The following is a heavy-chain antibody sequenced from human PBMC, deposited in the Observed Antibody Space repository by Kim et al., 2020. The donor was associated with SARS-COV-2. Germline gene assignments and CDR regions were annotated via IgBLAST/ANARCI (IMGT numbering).Heavy chain of an antibody. CDR2: ISSDGSST. V-gene: IGHV3-74*01. J-gene: IGHJ5*02. Sequence: GGSLRLSCAASGFAFSSYWMHWVRQAPGKGLVWVSRISSDGSSTSYADSVKGRFTISRDNAKNILYLQMDSLRAEDTAVYFCARAGGRIAATNNWFDPWG. CDR3: ARAGGRIAATNNWFDP. D-gene: IGHD6-13*01. CDR1: GFAFSSYW.